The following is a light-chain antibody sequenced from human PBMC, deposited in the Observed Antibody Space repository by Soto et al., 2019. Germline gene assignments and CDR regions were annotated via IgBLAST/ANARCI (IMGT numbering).Light chain of an antibody. V-gene: IGLV1-44*01. CDR3: AAWDDSLNGLYV. Sequence: QSVLTQPPSASGTPGQTVTISCSGSISNIGSKTVNWYQQLPGTAPKLLIYSNNQRPSGVPDRFSGSKSGTSASLAISGLQSEDEADYYRAAWDDSLNGLYVFGTGTKVTVL. CDR1: ISNIGSKT. CDR2: SNN. J-gene: IGLJ1*01.